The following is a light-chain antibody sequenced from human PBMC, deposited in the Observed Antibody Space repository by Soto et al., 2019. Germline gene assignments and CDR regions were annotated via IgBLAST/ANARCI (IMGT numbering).Light chain of an antibody. CDR1: SSDVGSYNL. J-gene: IGLJ1*01. CDR3: CSYAGSSAYV. V-gene: IGLV2-23*01. Sequence: QSALTQPASVSGSPGQSITISCTGTSSDVGSYNLVSWYQQHPGKAPKLMIYEGSKRPSGVSNRFSGSKSGNTASLTISGFQAEDEADYYCCSYAGSSAYVFGTATKVTVL. CDR2: EGS.